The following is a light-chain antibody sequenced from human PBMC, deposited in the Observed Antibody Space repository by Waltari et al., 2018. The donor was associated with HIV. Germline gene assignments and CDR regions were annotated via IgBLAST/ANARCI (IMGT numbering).Light chain of an antibody. Sequence: ILMTRPPLPLPVGPGEPASISCGSNQSLLHSNGNNDLDWYLHKSGQSPKLVIYLASIRASGVPDRVSGSGSGTDFTLKFSRVEAEDVGVYYCMQSLQTPRTFGGGTNVQIK. CDR2: LAS. CDR1: QSLLHSNGNND. CDR3: MQSLQTPRT. V-gene: IGKV2-28*01. J-gene: IGKJ4*01.